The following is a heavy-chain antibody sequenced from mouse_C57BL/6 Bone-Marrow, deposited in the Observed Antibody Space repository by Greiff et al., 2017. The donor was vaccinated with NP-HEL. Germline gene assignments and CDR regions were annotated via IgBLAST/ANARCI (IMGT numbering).Heavy chain of an antibody. V-gene: IGHV3-6*01. Sequence: VQLKESGPGLVKPSQSLSLTCSVTGYSITSGYYWNWIRQFPGNKLEWMGYISYDGSNNYNPSLKNRISITRDTSKNQFFLKLNSVTTEDTATYYCARTRSSWFAYWGQGTLVTVSA. CDR1: GYSITSGYY. J-gene: IGHJ3*01. CDR3: ARTRSSWFAY. CDR2: ISYDGSN. D-gene: IGHD1-1*01.